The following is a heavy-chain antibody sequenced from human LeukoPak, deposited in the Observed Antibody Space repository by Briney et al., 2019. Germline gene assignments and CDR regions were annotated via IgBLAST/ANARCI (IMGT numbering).Heavy chain of an antibody. Sequence: GGSLRLSCAASGFTFSDYYMSWIRQAPGKGLEWVSYISSSGGTIYYADSVKGRFTISRDNAKNPLYLQMNSLRAEDTAVYYCAREGYAAAGIPFDYWGQGTLVTVSS. CDR1: GFTFSDYY. CDR2: ISSSGGTI. V-gene: IGHV3-11*04. CDR3: AREGYAAAGIPFDY. J-gene: IGHJ4*02. D-gene: IGHD6-13*01.